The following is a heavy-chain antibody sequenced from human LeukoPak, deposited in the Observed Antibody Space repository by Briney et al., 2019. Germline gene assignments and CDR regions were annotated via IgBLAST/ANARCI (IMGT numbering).Heavy chain of an antibody. J-gene: IGHJ6*02. CDR3: ARDPTYLDYYGMDV. D-gene: IGHD2-8*01. V-gene: IGHV3-30-3*01. Sequence: PGGSLRFSCAASGFTFSSYAMHWVRQAPGKGLEWVAVISYDGSNKYYADSVKGRFTISRDNSKNTLYLQMNSLRAEDTAVYYCARDPTYLDYYGMDVWGQGTTVTVSS. CDR1: GFTFSSYA. CDR2: ISYDGSNK.